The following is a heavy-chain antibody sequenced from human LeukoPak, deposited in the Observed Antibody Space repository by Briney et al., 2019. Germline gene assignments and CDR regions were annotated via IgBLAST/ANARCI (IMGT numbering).Heavy chain of an antibody. CDR3: AKDSYNPSGIFDY. CDR1: GFTFSSYG. D-gene: IGHD1-14*01. V-gene: IGHV3-30*02. J-gene: IGHJ4*02. CDR2: ILYDGSNK. Sequence: GGSLRLSCAASGFTFSSYGMHWVRQAPGKGLEWVAFILYDGSNKYYADSVKGRFTISRDNSKNTVYLQMNSLRPEDTGAYYCAKDSYNPSGIFDYWGQGTLVTVSS.